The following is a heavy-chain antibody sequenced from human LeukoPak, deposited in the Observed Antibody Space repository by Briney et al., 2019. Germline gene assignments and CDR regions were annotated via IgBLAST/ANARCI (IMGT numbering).Heavy chain of an antibody. CDR3: AKGSARQAVDY. CDR2: IDGSGTIT. J-gene: IGHJ4*02. CDR1: GFPFSSYS. Sequence: GGSLRLSCAASGFPFSSYSVSWVRQAPGKGLEWVSVIDGSGTITYYADSVKGRFTISRDNSKSTVYVQMNGLTAEDTAVYYCAKGSARQAVDYWGQGTLVTVSS. V-gene: IGHV3-23*01.